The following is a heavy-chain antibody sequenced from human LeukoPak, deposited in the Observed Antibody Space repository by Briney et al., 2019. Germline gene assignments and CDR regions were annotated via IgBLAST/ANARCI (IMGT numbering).Heavy chain of an antibody. CDR1: GFTVSRNY. V-gene: IGHV3-66*01. D-gene: IGHD6-19*01. CDR2: IYDGGST. CDR3: ARGQGYSSGWYGVIWFDP. Sequence: GGSLRLSCAASGFTVSRNYMNWARQAPGKGLEWVSVIYDGGSTYYADSVKGRFTISRDNSKNTLYLQMNSLRAEDTAIYYCARGQGYSSGWYGVIWFDPWGQGTLVTVSS. J-gene: IGHJ5*02.